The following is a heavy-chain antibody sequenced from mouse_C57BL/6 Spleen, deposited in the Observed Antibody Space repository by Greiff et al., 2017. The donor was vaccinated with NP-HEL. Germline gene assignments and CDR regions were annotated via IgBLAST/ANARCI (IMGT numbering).Heavy chain of an antibody. D-gene: IGHD2-4*01. CDR1: GYTFTSYT. CDR2: INPSSGYT. V-gene: IGHV1-4*01. CDR3: APGDYDEGAY. Sequence: VQLQQSGAELVRPGASVKMSCKASGYTFTSYTMHWVKQRPGQGLEWIGYINPSSGYTKYNQKFKDKATLTADKSSSTAYMQLSSLTSEDSAVYYCAPGDYDEGAYWGQGTLVTVSA. J-gene: IGHJ3*01.